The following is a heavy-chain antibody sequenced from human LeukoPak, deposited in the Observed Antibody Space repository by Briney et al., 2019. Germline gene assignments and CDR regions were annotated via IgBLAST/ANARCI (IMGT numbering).Heavy chain of an antibody. CDR1: GFIFSNVW. D-gene: IGHD4-17*01. J-gene: IGHJ4*02. CDR2: VKSEDDGGTI. V-gene: IGHV3-15*07. Sequence: GGSLRLSCAASGFIFSNVWMNWDRQAPGKGLEWVGRVKSEDDGGTIDYAPPVQGRFTVSRDDSKNMVYLQMDSLKTEDSAIYYCATGIDYGGGYWGQGTRVIVSS. CDR3: ATGIDYGGGY.